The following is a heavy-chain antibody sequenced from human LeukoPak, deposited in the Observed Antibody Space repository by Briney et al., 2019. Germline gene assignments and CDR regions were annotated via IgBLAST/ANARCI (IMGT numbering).Heavy chain of an antibody. J-gene: IGHJ4*02. Sequence: PSQTLSLTCTVSGGSISSGSYYWSWIRQPAGKGLEWIGRIYTSGSTNYNPSLKSRVAISVDTSKNQFSLKLSSVTAADTAVYYCARGGDGYNSYYFDYWGQGTLVTASS. CDR1: GGSISSGSYY. CDR3: ARGGDGYNSYYFDY. V-gene: IGHV4-61*02. D-gene: IGHD5-24*01. CDR2: IYTSGST.